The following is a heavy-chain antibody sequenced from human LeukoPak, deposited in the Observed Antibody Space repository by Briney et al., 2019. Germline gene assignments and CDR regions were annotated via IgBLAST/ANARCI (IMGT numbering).Heavy chain of an antibody. CDR1: GGTFSSYA. V-gene: IGHV1-69*04. CDR2: IIPILGIA. CDR3: ARVGAGYGVNPR. J-gene: IGHJ4*02. Sequence: ASVKVSCTASGGTFSSYAISWVRQAPGQGLEWMGRIIPILGIANYAQKFQGRVTITADKSTSTAYMELSSLRSEDTAVYYCARVGAGYGVNPRWGQGTLVTVSS. D-gene: IGHD4-17*01.